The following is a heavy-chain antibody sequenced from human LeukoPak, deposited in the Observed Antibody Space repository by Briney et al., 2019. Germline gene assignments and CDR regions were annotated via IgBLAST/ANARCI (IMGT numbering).Heavy chain of an antibody. CDR3: AESSWNPWYFDY. V-gene: IGHV4-38-2*02. CDR2: INHSGTT. D-gene: IGHD1-1*01. J-gene: IGHJ4*02. Sequence: SETLSLTCTVSGHSINSGYYWGWIRQPPGKGLEWIGSINHSGTTYYNPPLKSRVTISVDTSKNQFSLRLSSVAAADTAVYYCAESSWNPWYFDYWGQGTLVTVSS. CDR1: GHSINSGYY.